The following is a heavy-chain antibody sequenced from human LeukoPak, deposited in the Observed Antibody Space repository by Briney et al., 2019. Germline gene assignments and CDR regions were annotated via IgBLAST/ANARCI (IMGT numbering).Heavy chain of an antibody. V-gene: IGHV1-18*01. CDR1: GYTFTNYG. Sequence: ASVKVSCKASGYTFTNYGISWVRQAPGKGLEWMGWISNYNYNTKYTQKLQGRVTMTIDTSTSTAYMELRSLRSDDTAVYYCARDLVRLVGTTLHTFDYWGQGTLVTVSS. CDR2: ISNYNYNT. J-gene: IGHJ4*02. D-gene: IGHD1-26*01. CDR3: ARDLVRLVGTTLHTFDY.